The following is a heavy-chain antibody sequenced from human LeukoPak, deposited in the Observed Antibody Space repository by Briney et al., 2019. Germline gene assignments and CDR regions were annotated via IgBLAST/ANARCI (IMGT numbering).Heavy chain of an antibody. D-gene: IGHD3-3*01. V-gene: IGHV3-7*01. Sequence: PGGSLRLSCAASGFIFTGYFMSWVRQAPGKGLEWVASIKHDGSEKYYVDSVRGRFTISRDNTKNLLYLQMSSLRAEDTAVYYCATDRGWRTSGYYLHYFEYWGQGTLVTFSS. J-gene: IGHJ4*02. CDR1: GFIFTGYF. CDR2: IKHDGSEK. CDR3: ATDRGWRTSGYYLHYFEY.